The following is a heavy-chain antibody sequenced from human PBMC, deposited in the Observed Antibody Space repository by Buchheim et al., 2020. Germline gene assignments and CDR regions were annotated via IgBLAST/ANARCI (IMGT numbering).Heavy chain of an antibody. V-gene: IGHV3-7*01. CDR2: IKQDRSQI. Sequence: EVQLVESGGGLVQPGGSLRLSCAASGFTFSSYWMSWVRQAPGKGLEWVANIKQDRSQIEYVDSVKGRFTISRDNARKSLDLQMNSLRDEDTAVYYCAREGTGGFDSWGQGIL. J-gene: IGHJ4*02. D-gene: IGHD3-16*01. CDR1: GFTFSSYW. CDR3: AREGTGGFDS.